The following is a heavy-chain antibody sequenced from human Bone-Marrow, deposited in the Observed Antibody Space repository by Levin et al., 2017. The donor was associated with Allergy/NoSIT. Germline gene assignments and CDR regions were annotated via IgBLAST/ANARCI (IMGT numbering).Heavy chain of an antibody. V-gene: IGHV3-15*01. D-gene: IGHD6-19*01. Sequence: PGGSLRLSCAASGFTFTNAWMTWVRQAPGKGLEWVGRIKSETDGGTTDYAAPVKGGFRIARDDSKDTMFRQMNSLKTEDTGVYYCTTVGGGLELIWYFDLWGRGALVTVSS. J-gene: IGHJ2*01. CDR3: TTVGGGLELIWYFDL. CDR1: GFTFTNAW. CDR2: IKSETDGGTT.